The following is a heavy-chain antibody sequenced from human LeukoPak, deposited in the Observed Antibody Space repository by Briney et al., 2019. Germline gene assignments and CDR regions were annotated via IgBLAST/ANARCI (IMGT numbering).Heavy chain of an antibody. CDR2: ISGSGGST. D-gene: IGHD6-6*01. Sequence: PGGSLRLSCAASGFTFSSYAMSWVRQAPGKGLEWVSAISGSGGSTYYADSVKGRFTISRDNSKNTLYLQMNSLRAEDTAVYYCAKDIPPEYSSPPPDRGLDYWGQGTLVTVSS. V-gene: IGHV3-23*01. J-gene: IGHJ4*02. CDR1: GFTFSSYA. CDR3: AKDIPPEYSSPPPDRGLDY.